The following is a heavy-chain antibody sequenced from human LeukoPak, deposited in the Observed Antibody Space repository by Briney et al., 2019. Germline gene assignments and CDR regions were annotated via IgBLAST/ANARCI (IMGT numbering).Heavy chain of an antibody. V-gene: IGHV4-4*07. CDR3: ARSPNYYYYFYRDV. Sequence: SETLSLTCAVSGSLIYDYSWRWVRQPAGRGLEWIGRFYTGYSNEYNPSLMPRVTILVERSKSQISLNLRSVTAADTAVYYCARSPNYYYYFYRDVGGQGTTVTVSS. CDR2: FYTGYSN. J-gene: IGHJ6*03. CDR1: GSLIYDYS.